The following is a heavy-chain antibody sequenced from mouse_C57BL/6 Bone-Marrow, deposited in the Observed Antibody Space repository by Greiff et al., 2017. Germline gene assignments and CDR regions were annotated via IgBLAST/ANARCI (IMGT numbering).Heavy chain of an antibody. V-gene: IGHV1-69*01. Sequence: QVQLQQPGAELVMPGASVKLSCKASGYTFTSYWMHWVKQRPGQGLEWIGEIDPSDSYTNYNQKSKGKSTLTVDKSSSTAYMQLSSLTSEDSAVYYCAREGHYYYGPWFAYWGQGTLVTVSA. CDR3: AREGHYYYGPWFAY. CDR1: GYTFTSYW. D-gene: IGHD1-1*01. CDR2: IDPSDSYT. J-gene: IGHJ3*01.